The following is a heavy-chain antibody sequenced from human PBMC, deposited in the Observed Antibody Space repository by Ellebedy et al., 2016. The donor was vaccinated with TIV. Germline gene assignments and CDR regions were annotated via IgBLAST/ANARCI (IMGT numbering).Heavy chain of an antibody. V-gene: IGHV3-30*03. CDR2: ISYDGSNK. J-gene: IGHJ4*02. Sequence: GGSLRLSXAASGFTFSSYAMSWVRQAPGKGLEWVAVISYDGSNKYYADSVKGRFTISRDNSKNTLYLQMNSLRAEDTAVYYCARPWELLYFDYWGQGTLVTVSS. CDR3: ARPWELLYFDY. CDR1: GFTFSSYA. D-gene: IGHD1-26*01.